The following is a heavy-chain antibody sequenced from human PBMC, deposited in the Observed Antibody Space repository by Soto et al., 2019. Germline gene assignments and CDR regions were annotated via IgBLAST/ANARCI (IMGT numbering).Heavy chain of an antibody. CDR2: VSHDGRNT. J-gene: IGHJ4*02. CDR1: GFTFSDYA. CDR3: AKGGRQWLVTSDFNY. D-gene: IGHD6-19*01. V-gene: IGHV3-30*18. Sequence: VQLVESGGGVVQPGRSLRLSCAASGFTFSDYAMHWVRQAPGKGLEWVAAVSHDGRNTHYADSVKGRFTISRDSSKNTVSLEMTRLTAEDTAVYYCAKGGRQWLVTSDFNYWGQGALVTVSS.